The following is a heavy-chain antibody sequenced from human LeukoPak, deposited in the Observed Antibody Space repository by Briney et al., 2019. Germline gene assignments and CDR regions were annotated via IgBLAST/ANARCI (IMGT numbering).Heavy chain of an antibody. V-gene: IGHV4-59*01. CDR1: GGSISSYY. CDR3: ARIMGIAVAGPTGRYMDV. CDR2: IYYSGST. Sequence: SETPSLTCTVSGGSISSYYWSWIRQPPGKGLEWIGYIYYSGSTNYNPSLKSRVTISVDTSKNQFSLKLSSVTAADTAVYYCARIMGIAVAGPTGRYMDVWGKGTTVTVSS. D-gene: IGHD6-19*01. J-gene: IGHJ6*03.